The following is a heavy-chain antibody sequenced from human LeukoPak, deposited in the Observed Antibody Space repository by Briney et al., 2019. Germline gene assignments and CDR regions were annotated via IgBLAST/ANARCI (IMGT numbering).Heavy chain of an antibody. CDR1: GFTFSNAW. CDR3: ARGHSSSWYYIDY. CDR2: ISGSGGST. V-gene: IGHV3-23*01. J-gene: IGHJ4*02. Sequence: GESLRLSCAASGFTFSNAWMSWVRQAPGKGLEWVSAISGSGGSTYYADSVKGRFTISRDNSKNTLYLQMNSLRAEDTAVYYCARGHSSSWYYIDYWGQGTLVTVSS. D-gene: IGHD6-13*01.